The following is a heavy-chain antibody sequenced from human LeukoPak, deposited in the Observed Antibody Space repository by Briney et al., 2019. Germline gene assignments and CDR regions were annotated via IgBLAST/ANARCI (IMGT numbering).Heavy chain of an antibody. V-gene: IGHV3-9*01. CDR2: ISWNSGSI. D-gene: IGHD3-22*01. Sequence: GGSLRLSCAASGFTFDDYAMHWVRQAPGKGLEWVSGISWNSGSIGYADSVKGRFTISRDNVKNSLYLQMNSLRAEDTALYYCAKDIDGYDSSGCIDYWGQGTLVTVSS. CDR3: AKDIDGYDSSGCIDY. J-gene: IGHJ4*02. CDR1: GFTFDDYA.